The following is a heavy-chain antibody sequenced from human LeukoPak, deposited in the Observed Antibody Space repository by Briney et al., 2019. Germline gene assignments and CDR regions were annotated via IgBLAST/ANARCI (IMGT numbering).Heavy chain of an antibody. J-gene: IGHJ4*02. CDR3: ARLLVLAATEGFEF. CDR2: MRGSGDST. CDR1: GFTFSSYA. Sequence: GGSLRLSCTASGFTFSSYAMSWVRQAPGKGLEWVATMRGSGDSTYYAASVKGRFTVSRDNSKNTLFLQMNSLRPEDTAVYYCARLLVLAATEGFEFWGQGTVVTVSS. D-gene: IGHD2-15*01. V-gene: IGHV3-23*01.